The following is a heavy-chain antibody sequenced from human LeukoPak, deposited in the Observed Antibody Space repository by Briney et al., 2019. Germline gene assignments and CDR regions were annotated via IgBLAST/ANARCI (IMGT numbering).Heavy chain of an antibody. CDR3: ARDVLSITMIVGMDV. CDR1: GFTFSSYS. V-gene: IGHV3-21*01. J-gene: IGHJ6*02. D-gene: IGHD3-22*01. Sequence: GGSLRPSCAASGFTFSSYSMNWVRQAPGKGLEWVSSISSSSSYIYYADSVKGRFTISRDNAKNSLYLQMNSLRAEDTAVYYCARDVLSITMIVGMDVWGQGTTVTVSS. CDR2: ISSSSSYI.